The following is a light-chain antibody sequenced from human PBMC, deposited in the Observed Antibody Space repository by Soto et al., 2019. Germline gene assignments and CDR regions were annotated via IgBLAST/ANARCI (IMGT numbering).Light chain of an antibody. Sequence: IVMTQSPVTLSVSPGEIATLSCRASQSVSSNLAWYQQRPGQAPRLLMYAASTPATGIPARFSGSGSGTEFTLTISSLQSEDFALYFCQQHNNWPITFGQGTRLEIK. V-gene: IGKV3-15*01. J-gene: IGKJ5*01. CDR3: QQHNNWPIT. CDR1: QSVSSN. CDR2: AAS.